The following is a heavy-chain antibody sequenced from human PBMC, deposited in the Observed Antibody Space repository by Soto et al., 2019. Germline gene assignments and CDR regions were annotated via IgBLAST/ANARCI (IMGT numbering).Heavy chain of an antibody. CDR2: IYYSGST. D-gene: IGHD2-2*01. J-gene: IGHJ6*02. V-gene: IGHV4-39*01. CDR3: AVGYCSSTSCLTYYYYGMDV. CDR1: GGSISSSSYY. Sequence: QLQLQESGPGLVKPSETLSLTCTVSGGSISSSSYYWGWIRQPPGKGLEWIGSIYYSGSTYYNPALKSRVTISGDTSKNQFSLKLSSVTAADTAVYYWAVGYCSSTSCLTYYYYGMDVWGQGTTVTVSS.